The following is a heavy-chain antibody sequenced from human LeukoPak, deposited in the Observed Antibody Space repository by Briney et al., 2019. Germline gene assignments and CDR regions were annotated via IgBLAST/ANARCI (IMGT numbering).Heavy chain of an antibody. V-gene: IGHV1-8*01. CDR3: ARGPRRNSYYGMDV. CDR2: MNPNSGNT. J-gene: IGHJ6*02. CDR1: GYTFTSYD. Sequence: ASVKVSCKASGYTFTSYDINWVRQATGQGLEWMGWMNPNSGNTGYAQKFQGRVTMTRNTSISTAYMELSSLRSEDTAVYYCARGPRRNSYYGMDVWGQGTTVTVSS.